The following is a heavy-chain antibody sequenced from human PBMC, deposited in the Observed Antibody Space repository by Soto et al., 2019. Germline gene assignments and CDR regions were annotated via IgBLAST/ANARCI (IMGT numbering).Heavy chain of an antibody. CDR2: ISYDGSNK. CDR3: AGGSYWACDY. J-gene: IGHJ4*02. V-gene: IGHV3-30-3*01. Sequence: GGSLRLSCAASGFTFSSYAMHWVRQAPGKGLEWVAVISYDGSNKYYADSVKGRFTISRDNSKNTLYLQMNSLRAEDTAVYYCAGGSYWACDYWGQGTLVTVSS. D-gene: IGHD1-26*01. CDR1: GFTFSSYA.